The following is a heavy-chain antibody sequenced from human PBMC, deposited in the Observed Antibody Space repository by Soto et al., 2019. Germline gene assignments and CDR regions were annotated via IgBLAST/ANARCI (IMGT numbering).Heavy chain of an antibody. V-gene: IGHV3-23*01. CDR3: ASSGKYSSSSPFDY. CDR2: ISMGGEDT. CDR1: GFTFGTYA. Sequence: GGSLRLSCAASGFTFGTYAMRWVRQAPGKGLEWVSGISMGGEDTDYSDSVRGRFTISRDNSQNTLYLQMNSLRAEDTAVYYCASSGKYSSSSPFDYWGQGTLVTVSS. J-gene: IGHJ4*02. D-gene: IGHD6-6*01.